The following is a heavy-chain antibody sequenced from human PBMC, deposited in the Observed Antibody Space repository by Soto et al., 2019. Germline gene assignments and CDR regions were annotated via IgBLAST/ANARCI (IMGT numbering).Heavy chain of an antibody. Sequence: PGGSLRLSCAASGFTFSGSAMHWVRQASGKGLEWVGRIRRKADSYATAYAASVKGRFTISRDDSKNTAYLQMNSLKTEDTAVYYCLPMYYYDSSGYSPMDVWGQGTTVTVSS. D-gene: IGHD3-22*01. CDR3: LPMYYYDSSGYSPMDV. V-gene: IGHV3-73*01. J-gene: IGHJ6*02. CDR1: GFTFSGSA. CDR2: IRRKADSYAT.